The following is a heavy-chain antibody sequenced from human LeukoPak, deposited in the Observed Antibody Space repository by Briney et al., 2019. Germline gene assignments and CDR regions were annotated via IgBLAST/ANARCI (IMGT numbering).Heavy chain of an antibody. CDR1: GFTFRNCG. CDR2: IWYDGSEK. V-gene: IGHV3-33*01. CDR3: ARDRNLPAYYFDY. D-gene: IGHD1-14*01. Sequence: GALRLSCAASGFTFRNCGMHWVRQAPGKGLEWVAVIWYDGSEKYYADSVKGRFTISRDNSKNALYLQMNSLRAEDTAVYYCARDRNLPAYYFDYWGQGTLVTVSS. J-gene: IGHJ4*02.